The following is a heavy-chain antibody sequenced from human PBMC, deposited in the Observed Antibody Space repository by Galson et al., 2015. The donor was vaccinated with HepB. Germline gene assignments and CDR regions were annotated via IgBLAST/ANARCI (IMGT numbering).Heavy chain of an antibody. Sequence: SLRLSCAASGFTFNTHAMSWVRQAPGKGLEWVAVIWPDGNEKYYADSVKGRFTISRDKSKNTQYLQMNSLRAEDTAVYYCARNLWGSGVNAFDIWGQGTMVTVSS. J-gene: IGHJ3*02. V-gene: IGHV3-33*08. CDR1: GFTFNTHA. CDR2: IWPDGNEK. D-gene: IGHD2-21*01. CDR3: ARNLWGSGVNAFDI.